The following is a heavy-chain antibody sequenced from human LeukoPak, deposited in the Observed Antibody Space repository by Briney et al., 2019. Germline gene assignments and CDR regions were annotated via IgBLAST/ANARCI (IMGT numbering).Heavy chain of an antibody. CDR2: ISGSGGST. CDR1: GFTFSSHA. J-gene: IGHJ6*03. Sequence: GGSLRLSCAASGFTFSSHAMSWVRQTPGKGLEWVSAISGSGGSTYYADSVKGRFTISRDNSKNTLYLQMNSLRAEDTAVYYCAKEGSGSYSYYYYYMDVWGKGTTVTVSS. D-gene: IGHD1-26*01. CDR3: AKEGSGSYSYYYYYMDV. V-gene: IGHV3-23*01.